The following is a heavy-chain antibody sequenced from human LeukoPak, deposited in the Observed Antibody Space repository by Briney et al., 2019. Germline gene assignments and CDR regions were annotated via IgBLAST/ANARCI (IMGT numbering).Heavy chain of an antibody. V-gene: IGHV1-46*01. CDR1: GYTFPSYY. Sequence: ASVKVSCKASGYTFPSYYMHWVRQAPGQGLEWMGIINPSGGGTSYAQKFQGRVTMTRDMSTSTDYMELSSLRSEDTAIYYCARDNSVGDNAWWFDPWGQGTLVTVSS. J-gene: IGHJ5*02. CDR2: INPSGGGT. D-gene: IGHD1-26*01. CDR3: ARDNSVGDNAWWFDP.